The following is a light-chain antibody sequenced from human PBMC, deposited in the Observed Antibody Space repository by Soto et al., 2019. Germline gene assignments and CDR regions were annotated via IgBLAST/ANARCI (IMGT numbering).Light chain of an antibody. V-gene: IGKV4-1*01. J-gene: IGKJ1*01. CDR3: QQYYGTPRT. CDR2: GAS. CDR1: QIVLYSSNNKNY. Sequence: DIVMTQSPDSLAVSLGGWASINFKSSQIVLYSSNNKNYLAWYQQKPGQPPKLLIYGASTRESGVPDRFSGSGSGTDFTLTISRLQAEDVAVYYCQQYYGTPRTFGQGTKVDI.